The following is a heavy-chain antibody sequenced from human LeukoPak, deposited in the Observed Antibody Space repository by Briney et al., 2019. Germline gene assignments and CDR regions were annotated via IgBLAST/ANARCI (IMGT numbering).Heavy chain of an antibody. Sequence: GESLKISCKGSGYSFTSYWIGWVRQMPGKGLEWMGITYPGDSDTRYSPSFQGQVTISADKSISTAYLQWSSLKASDTAMYYCARGRPPSESPFDIWGQGTMVTVSS. V-gene: IGHV5-51*01. CDR1: GYSFTSYW. CDR2: TYPGDSDT. J-gene: IGHJ3*02. CDR3: ARGRPPSESPFDI.